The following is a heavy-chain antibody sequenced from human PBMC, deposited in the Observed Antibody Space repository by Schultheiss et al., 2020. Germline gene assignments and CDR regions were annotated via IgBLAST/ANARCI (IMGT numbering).Heavy chain of an antibody. V-gene: IGHV4-31*03. CDR3: ARLRQWPLYFDY. CDR1: GGSISSGGYY. J-gene: IGHJ4*02. Sequence: SETLSLTCTVSGGSISSGGYYWSWIRQHPGKGLEWIGYIYYSGSTYYNPSLKRRVTMSVDTSKNQFSLRLTSVTAADTAVYYCARLRQWPLYFDYWGQGVLVTVSS. CDR2: IYYSGST. D-gene: IGHD6-19*01.